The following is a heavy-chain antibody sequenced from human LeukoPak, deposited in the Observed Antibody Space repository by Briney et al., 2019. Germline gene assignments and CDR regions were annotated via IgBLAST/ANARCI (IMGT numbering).Heavy chain of an antibody. Sequence: PGGSLRLSCAATGFTVSNNYMSWVRQAPGKGLEWVSVIYSGGSTDYADSVKGRFTISRDNAKNSLYLQMNSLRAEDTAVYYCARDQDDAFDIWGQGTMVTVSS. V-gene: IGHV3-66*01. CDR3: ARDQDDAFDI. CDR2: IYSGGST. J-gene: IGHJ3*02. CDR1: GFTVSNNY.